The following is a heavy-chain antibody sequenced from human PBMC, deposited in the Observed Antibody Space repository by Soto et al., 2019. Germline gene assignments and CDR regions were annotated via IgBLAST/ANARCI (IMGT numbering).Heavy chain of an antibody. CDR3: ARHHEWGTGCFFDY. CDR2: IYHSGST. Sequence: QLQLQESGPGLVKPSETLSLTCTVSGDSISSSSYYWGWIRQPPGKGLEWIGSIYHSGSTYYNPSLKSRVTISVDTSKNQFSLKVGSVTAADTAVYYCARHHEWGTGCFFDYWGQGTLVTVSS. V-gene: IGHV4-39*01. J-gene: IGHJ4*02. D-gene: IGHD6-19*01. CDR1: GDSISSSSYY.